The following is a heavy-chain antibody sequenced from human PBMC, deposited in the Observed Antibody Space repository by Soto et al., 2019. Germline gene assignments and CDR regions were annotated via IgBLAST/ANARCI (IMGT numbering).Heavy chain of an antibody. CDR1: GFTFSSYA. CDR3: ARDAIAAGGTGYFDY. Sequence: QVQLVESGGGVVQPGRSLRLSCAASGFTFSSYAIHWVRQAPGKGLEWVVVIPYDGINKYYADSVKGRFTISRDNSKNTLYMQMDSLRAEDTAVYYCARDAIAAGGTGYFDYWGQGTLVTVSS. CDR2: IPYDGINK. D-gene: IGHD6-13*01. V-gene: IGHV3-30-3*01. J-gene: IGHJ4*02.